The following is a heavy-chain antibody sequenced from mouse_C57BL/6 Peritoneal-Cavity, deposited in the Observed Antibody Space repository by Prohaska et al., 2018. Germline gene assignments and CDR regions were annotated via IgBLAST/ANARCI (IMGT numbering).Heavy chain of an antibody. CDR2: IRNKANNHAT. V-gene: IGHV6-6*01. Sequence: SCAASGFPFSDGWMDWVRQTPEKGLEWVAEIRNKANNHATYYVESVKGRFTIARDESKSSVYLQMNSLRAEDTGIYYCTRRDGPYAMDYWGQGTSVTVTS. CDR1: GFPFSDGW. CDR3: TRRDGPYAMDY. D-gene: IGHD2-3*01. J-gene: IGHJ4*01.